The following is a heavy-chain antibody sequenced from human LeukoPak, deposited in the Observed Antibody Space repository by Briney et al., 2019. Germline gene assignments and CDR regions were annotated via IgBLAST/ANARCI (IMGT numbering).Heavy chain of an antibody. CDR1: DGSIGTYY. J-gene: IGHJ6*03. CDR2: IYHTGST. V-gene: IGHV4-59*01. Sequence: PSETLSLTCTVSDGSIGTYYWSWIRQSPGEGLKGIGYIYHTGSTNCNPSLQSRVTISVDTSKNQFSLKLSSVTAADTAVYYCVRDRHEPYDFWSGNGSKYYHHYIDVWGKGTTVTVS. D-gene: IGHD3-3*01. CDR3: VRDRHEPYDFWSGNGSKYYHHYIDV.